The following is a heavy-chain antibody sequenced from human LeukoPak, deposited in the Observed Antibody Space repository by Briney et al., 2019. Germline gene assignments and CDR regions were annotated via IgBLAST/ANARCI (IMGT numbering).Heavy chain of an antibody. CDR2: IYHSGST. CDR1: GGSISSSNW. J-gene: IGHJ6*03. CDR3: ARRVVEDYYYYYMDV. V-gene: IGHV4-4*02. Sequence: SGTLCLTCAVSGGSISSSNWWSWVRQPPGKGLEWIGEIYHSGSTNYNPSLKSRVTISVDKSKNQFSLKLSSVTAADTAVYYCARRVVEDYYYYYMDVWGKGTTVTVSS. D-gene: IGHD3-22*01.